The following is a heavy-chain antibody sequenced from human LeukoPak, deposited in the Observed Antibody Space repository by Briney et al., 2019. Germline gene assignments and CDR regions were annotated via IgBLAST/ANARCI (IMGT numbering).Heavy chain of an antibody. CDR2: VYHGGST. V-gene: IGHV4-38-2*02. Sequence: TVSGYSISSGYYWSWIRQPPGKGLEWIGSVYHGGSTYYNPSLQSRVTISLDTSQNQFSLKLNSVTAADTAVYYCARDRRGNYPYYFDYWGQGTLVTVSS. CDR3: ARDRRGNYPYYFDY. J-gene: IGHJ4*02. CDR1: GYSISSGYY. D-gene: IGHD1-7*01.